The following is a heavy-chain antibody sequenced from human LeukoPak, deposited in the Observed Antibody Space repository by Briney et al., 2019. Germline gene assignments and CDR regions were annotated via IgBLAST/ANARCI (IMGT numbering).Heavy chain of an antibody. CDR2: IYTGGST. Sequence: SETLSLTCTVSGSISGYYWSWIRQPPGKGLEWIGYIYTGGSTNYNPSLESRVTISVDTSKNQFSLDLSSETAADTAVYYCARQKCTSTSCLTKNAFDIWGQGTMVTVSS. CDR3: ARQKCTSTSCLTKNAFDI. V-gene: IGHV4-4*09. D-gene: IGHD2-2*01. J-gene: IGHJ3*02. CDR1: GSISGYY.